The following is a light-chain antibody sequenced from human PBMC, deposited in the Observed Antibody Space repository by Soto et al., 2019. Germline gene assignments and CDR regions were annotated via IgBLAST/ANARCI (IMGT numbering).Light chain of an antibody. CDR3: QQYGSSPPYT. CDR2: GAS. CDR1: QSVSSSY. J-gene: IGKJ2*01. Sequence: EIVLTQSPGTLSLSPGERATLSCRASQSVSSSYLAWYQQKPGQAPRLLIYGASSRATGIPDKFSGSGSGTDFTLTISRLEPEDFAVYYYQQYGSSPPYTFGQKTKLEIK. V-gene: IGKV3-20*01.